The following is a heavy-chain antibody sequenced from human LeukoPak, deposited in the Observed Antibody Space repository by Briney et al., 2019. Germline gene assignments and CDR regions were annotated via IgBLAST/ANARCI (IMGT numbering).Heavy chain of an antibody. CDR3: ALSTVTTIYWYFDP. J-gene: IGHJ2*01. CDR2: IYYSGST. V-gene: IGHV4-59*08. Sequence: SETLSLTCTVSGGSISSYYWSWLRQPPGKGLEWIGYIYYSGSTNYNPSLKSRVTISVDTSKNQFSLKLSSVTAADTAVYYCALSTVTTIYWYFDPWGRGTLVTVSS. D-gene: IGHD4-17*01. CDR1: GGSISSYY.